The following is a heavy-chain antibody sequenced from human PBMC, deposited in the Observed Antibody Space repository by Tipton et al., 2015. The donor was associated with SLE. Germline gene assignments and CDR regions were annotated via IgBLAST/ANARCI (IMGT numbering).Heavy chain of an antibody. Sequence: TLSLTCAVYGGSLSGYYWSWIRQPPGKGLEWIGNINHSGSTNYNPSLKSRVTISEDTSKNQFSLKLSSVTAADTAVYYCARGMGIAAGHYMDVWGKGTTVTVSS. D-gene: IGHD6-13*01. CDR1: GGSLSGYY. V-gene: IGHV4-34*01. CDR2: INHSGST. CDR3: ARGMGIAAGHYMDV. J-gene: IGHJ6*03.